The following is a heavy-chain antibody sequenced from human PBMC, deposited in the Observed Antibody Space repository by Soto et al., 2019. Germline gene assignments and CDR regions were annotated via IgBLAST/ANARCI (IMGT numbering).Heavy chain of an antibody. CDR2: MYNTGST. CDR3: ARDLWGYCGTDCYPLDV. CDR1: GGSISGYY. D-gene: IGHD2-21*02. J-gene: IGHJ6*02. V-gene: IGHV4-59*01. Sequence: SETLSLTCTVSGGSISGYYWSWIRQPPGKCLELIGYMYNTGSTVYNPSFKSRFTISVDTSKNQFSLKLNSVTAADTAVYYCARDLWGYCGTDCYPLDVWGQGTTVTVSS.